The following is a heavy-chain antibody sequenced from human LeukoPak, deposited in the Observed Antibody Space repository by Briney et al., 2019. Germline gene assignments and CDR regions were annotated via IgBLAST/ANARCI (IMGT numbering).Heavy chain of an antibody. V-gene: IGHV4-39*01. CDR3: ARHSRNCSGGYCYLYY. CDR1: GGSIGDSYY. CDR2: IYSGGTT. D-gene: IGHD2-15*01. Sequence: SETLSLTCAVSGGSIGDSYYWGWIRQPPGKGLEWIGSIYSGGTTYYNPSLRSRVTISVDTSKNQFSLKLTSVTAADAAAYYCARHSRNCSGGYCYLYYWGQGTLVTVSS. J-gene: IGHJ4*02.